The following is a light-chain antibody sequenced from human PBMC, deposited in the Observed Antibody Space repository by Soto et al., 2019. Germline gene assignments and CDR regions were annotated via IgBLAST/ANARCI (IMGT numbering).Light chain of an antibody. CDR1: SFNIGAGYD. V-gene: IGLV1-40*01. J-gene: IGLJ2*01. CDR2: GNS. Sequence: QSVLTQPPSVSGAPGQRVTISCTGSSFNIGAGYDVHWYQRLPGTAPKLLIYGNSNRPSGVPDRFSGSKSGTSASLAITGLQAEDEADYYCQSYDSSLSSVVFGGGTKLTVL. CDR3: QSYDSSLSSVV.